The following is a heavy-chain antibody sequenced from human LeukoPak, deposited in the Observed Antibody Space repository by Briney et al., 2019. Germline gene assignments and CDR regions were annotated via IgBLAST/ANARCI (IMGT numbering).Heavy chain of an antibody. V-gene: IGHV4-59*01. Sequence: SETLSLTCTVSDDSITIYYWSWIRQPPGKGLEWIGYIYYSGSTNYNPSLKSRVTISVDTSKNQFSLKLSSVTAADTAVYYCARDRGYSSSWYPGFDYWGQGTLVTVSS. J-gene: IGHJ4*02. CDR2: IYYSGST. CDR3: ARDRGYSSSWYPGFDY. D-gene: IGHD6-13*01. CDR1: DDSITIYY.